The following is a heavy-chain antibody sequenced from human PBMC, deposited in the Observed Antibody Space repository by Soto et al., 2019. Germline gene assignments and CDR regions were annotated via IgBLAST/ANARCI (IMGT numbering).Heavy chain of an antibody. D-gene: IGHD2-2*01. CDR2: IKQDGSET. J-gene: IGHJ1*01. Sequence: GGSLRLSCAASGFTFSTYWMSWVRQAPGKGLEWVANIKQDGSETHYVDSVKGRFTISRDNAKNSLSLKLSSLGAEDTAVYYCARTNCSRTSCFRDFWGQGTLVTVSS. CDR3: ARTNCSRTSCFRDF. CDR1: GFTFSTYW. V-gene: IGHV3-7*01.